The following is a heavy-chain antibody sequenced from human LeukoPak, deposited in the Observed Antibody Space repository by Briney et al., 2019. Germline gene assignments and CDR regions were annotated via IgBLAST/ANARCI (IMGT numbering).Heavy chain of an antibody. CDR2: IRGSGDST. CDR3: AKDNYHATSGTFDY. J-gene: IGHJ4*02. Sequence: PGGSLRLSCAASGFTFSNYAMSWVRQAPGKGLEWVSGIRGSGDSTYFADSVKSRFTISRDNSKNTVYLQMNRLRAEDTAVYYCAKDNYHATSGTFDYWGQGTLVTVSS. CDR1: GFTFSNYA. V-gene: IGHV3-23*01. D-gene: IGHD1-1*01.